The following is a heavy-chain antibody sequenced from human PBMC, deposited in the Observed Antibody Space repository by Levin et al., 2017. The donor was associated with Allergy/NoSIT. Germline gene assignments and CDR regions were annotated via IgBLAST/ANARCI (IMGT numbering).Heavy chain of an antibody. D-gene: IGHD4-11*01. CDR3: ARDQKRKYSNYPGGFDP. Sequence: GGSLRLSCAASGFTFSSYSMNWVRQAPGKGLEWVSYISSSSSTIYYADSVKGRFTISRDNAKNSLYLQMNSLRDEDTAVYYCARDQKRKYSNYPGGFDPWGQGTLVTVSS. CDR2: ISSSSSTI. V-gene: IGHV3-48*02. CDR1: GFTFSSYS. J-gene: IGHJ5*02.